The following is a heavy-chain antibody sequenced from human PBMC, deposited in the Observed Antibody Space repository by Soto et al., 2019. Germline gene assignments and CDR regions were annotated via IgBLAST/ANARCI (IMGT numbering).Heavy chain of an antibody. CDR2: THHSGRT. D-gene: IGHD3-16*02. V-gene: IGHV4-38-2*02. J-gene: IGHJ6*02. CDR1: GYSISTSYY. CDR3: ARDTGYTSSMDV. Sequence: LSLTCGVSGYSISTSYYWAWIRQSPGQGLEWIGTTHHSGRTYYSPSLNGRVTISVDTPKNQFSLKLTSVTAADTAVYYCARDTGYTSSMDVWGQGITVTVSS.